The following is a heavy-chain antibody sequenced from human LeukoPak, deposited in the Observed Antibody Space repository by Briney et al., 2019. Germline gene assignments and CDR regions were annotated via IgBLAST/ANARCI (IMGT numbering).Heavy chain of an antibody. J-gene: IGHJ4*02. CDR3: ASTLRIRAFDY. D-gene: IGHD3-16*01. CDR2: IYYSGST. V-gene: IGHV4-59*01. CDR1: GFTFSSYA. Sequence: KSGGSLRLSCAASGFTFSSYAMSWIRQPPGKGLEWIGYIYYSGSTNYNPSLKSRVTISVDTSKNQFSLKLSSVTAADTAVYYCASTLRIRAFDYWGQGTLVTVSS.